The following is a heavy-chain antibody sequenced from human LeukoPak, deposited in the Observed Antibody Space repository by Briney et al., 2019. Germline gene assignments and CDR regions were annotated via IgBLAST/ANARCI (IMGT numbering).Heavy chain of an antibody. V-gene: IGHV1-2*02. CDR2: INPNSGGT. CDR3: SRGELEGPDFDY. CDR1: GYTFTGYY. Sequence: GASVKVSCKASGYTFTGYYMHWVRQAPGQGLEWMGWINPNSGGTNYAQKFQGRVTMTRDTSISTAYMELSRLTSDDMAVYYCSRGELEGPDFDYWGQGTLVTVSS. J-gene: IGHJ4*02. D-gene: IGHD1-26*01.